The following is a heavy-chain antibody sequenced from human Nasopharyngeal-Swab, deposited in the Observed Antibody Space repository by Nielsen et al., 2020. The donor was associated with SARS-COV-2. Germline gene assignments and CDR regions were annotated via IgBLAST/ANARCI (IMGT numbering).Heavy chain of an antibody. J-gene: IGHJ4*02. Sequence: LKISCAASGFTFNTYWMNWARQAPGMGLEWVANIKEDGSQKNYVDSVKGRFTISRDNAKNSLYLQMNSLRVEDTAVYCCAGNFDYWGRGTLVTVSS. V-gene: IGHV3-7*01. CDR1: GFTFNTYW. CDR2: IKEDGSQK. CDR3: AGNFDY.